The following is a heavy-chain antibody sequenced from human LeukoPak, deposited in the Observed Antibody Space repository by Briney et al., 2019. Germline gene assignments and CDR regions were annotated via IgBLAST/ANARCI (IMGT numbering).Heavy chain of an antibody. CDR1: GYSFTSYW. CDR2: IYPGDSDT. V-gene: IGHV5-51*01. D-gene: IGHD1-7*01. J-gene: IGHJ4*02. CDR3: AREGTTGGYYDY. Sequence: GESLKISCKGSGYSFTSYWIAWVRQMPGKGLEWMGIIYPGDSDTRYGPTFQGQVTISVDKSISTAYLQWSSLKASDSAMYYCAREGTTGGYYDYWGQGTQVTVSS.